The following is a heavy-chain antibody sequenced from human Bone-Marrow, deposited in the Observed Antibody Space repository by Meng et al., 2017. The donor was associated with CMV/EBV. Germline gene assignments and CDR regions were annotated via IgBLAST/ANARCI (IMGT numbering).Heavy chain of an antibody. CDR3: ARYSYGYLRFYYYYYGMDV. Sequence: SQTLSLTCAVYGGSFSGYYWSWIRQPPGKGLEWIGEINHSGSTNYNPSLKSRVTISVDTSKNQFSLKLSSVTAADTAVYYCARYSYGYLRFYYYYYGMDVWGQGTTVTVS. J-gene: IGHJ6*02. CDR1: GGSFSGYY. V-gene: IGHV4-34*01. CDR2: INHSGST. D-gene: IGHD5-18*01.